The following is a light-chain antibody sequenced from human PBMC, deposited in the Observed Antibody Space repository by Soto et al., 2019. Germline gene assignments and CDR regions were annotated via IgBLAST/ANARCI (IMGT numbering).Light chain of an antibody. CDR2: DDR. V-gene: IGLV3-21*02. J-gene: IGLJ2*01. CDR3: QVWHSTSVRV. CDR1: NIGAKV. Sequence: SYELTQPPSVSVVPGQTARITCGGNNIGAKVVHWYQQKKPGQAPVLVVFDDRARPSTIPERFSGSNSGNTATLTISRVEAGDEADYYCQVWHSTSVRVFGGGTKLTVL.